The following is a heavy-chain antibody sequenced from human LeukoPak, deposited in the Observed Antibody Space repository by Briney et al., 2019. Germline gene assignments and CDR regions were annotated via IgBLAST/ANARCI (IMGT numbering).Heavy chain of an antibody. D-gene: IGHD2-2*02. V-gene: IGHV1-69*04. CDR1: GGTFSSYT. CDR2: IIPILGIA. J-gene: IGHJ4*02. CDR3: ARDAPLYCSSTSCYTFDY. Sequence: SVKVSCKASGGTFSSYTISWVRQAPGQGLEWIGRIIPILGIANYAQKFQGRVTITADKSKSTAYMELSSLRSEDTAVYYCARDAPLYCSSTSCYTFDYWGQGTLVTVSS.